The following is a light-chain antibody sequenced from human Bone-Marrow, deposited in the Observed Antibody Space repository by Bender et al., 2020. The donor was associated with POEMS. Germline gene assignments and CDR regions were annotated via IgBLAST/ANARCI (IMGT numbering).Light chain of an antibody. CDR2: QST. CDR3: QAWDSGTGV. V-gene: IGLV3-1*01. Sequence: SYELTQPPSVSVSPGQTASITCSGNNLGGKFACWYQQKPGQSPVLVIYQSTKRPSGIPERFSGSNSGNTATLIISGTKALDEADYHCQAWDSGTGVFGGGTKLTVL. CDR1: NLGGKF. J-gene: IGLJ2*01.